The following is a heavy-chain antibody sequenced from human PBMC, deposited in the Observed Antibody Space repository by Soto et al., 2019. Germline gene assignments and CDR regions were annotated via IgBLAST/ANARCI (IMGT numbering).Heavy chain of an antibody. Sequence: QLQLQESGPGLVKPSETLSLTCTVSGGSISSSSYYWGWIRQPPGKGLEWIGSIYYSGSTYYNPSLKSRVTISVDTSKNQFSLKLSSVTAADTAVYYCARSLLPADGPPYFDYWGQGTLVTVSS. V-gene: IGHV4-39*01. J-gene: IGHJ4*02. CDR1: GGSISSSSYY. D-gene: IGHD2-2*01. CDR3: ARSLLPADGPPYFDY. CDR2: IYYSGST.